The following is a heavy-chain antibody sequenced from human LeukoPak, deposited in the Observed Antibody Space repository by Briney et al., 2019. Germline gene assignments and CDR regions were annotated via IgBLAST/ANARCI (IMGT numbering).Heavy chain of an antibody. D-gene: IGHD1-26*01. J-gene: IGHJ4*02. CDR1: GFTFSSHA. V-gene: IGHV3-30-3*01. CDR3: ARDWGQRGVGATLAN. Sequence: GGSLRLSCAASGFTFSSHAMVWVRQAPGKGLEWVSFISHDGSESFHTESVNGRFTISRDNFKNTVDLKVSGLKEEDPAVYYCARDWGQRGVGATLANWGQGTLVIVSS. CDR2: ISHDGSES.